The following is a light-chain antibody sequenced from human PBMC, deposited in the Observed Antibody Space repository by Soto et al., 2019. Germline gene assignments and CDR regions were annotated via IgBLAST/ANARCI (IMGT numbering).Light chain of an antibody. Sequence: EIVLTQSPATLSLSPGERATLSCRASQSVSDYLAWYQQKPGQAPRLLIYDASNRATGTPARFTGSGSGTDFTLTISSLEPEDFAVYYCQQRSHPVTFGGGTKVDIK. CDR2: DAS. CDR1: QSVSDY. V-gene: IGKV3-11*01. J-gene: IGKJ4*01. CDR3: QQRSHPVT.